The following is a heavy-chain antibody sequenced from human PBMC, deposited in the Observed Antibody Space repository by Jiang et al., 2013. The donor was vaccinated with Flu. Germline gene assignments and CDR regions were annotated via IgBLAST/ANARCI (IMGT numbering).Heavy chain of an antibody. J-gene: IGHJ4*02. D-gene: IGHD3-22*01. Sequence: AVSDVSISSDHWWSWVRQTPGKGLEWDWGNPSSWYHQLQPSLRGRISMSVDTSKNHFSLRLRSVTAADAAVYYCARETSHTGYYHDDSGYQSYLDSWGPGTLVTVSS. CDR1: DVSISSDHW. V-gene: IGHV4-4*02. CDR2: PSSWYH. CDR3: ARETSHTGYYHDDSGYQSYLDS.